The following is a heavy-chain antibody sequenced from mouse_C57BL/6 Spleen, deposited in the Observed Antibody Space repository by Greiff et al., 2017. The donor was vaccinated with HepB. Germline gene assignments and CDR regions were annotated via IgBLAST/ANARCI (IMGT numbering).Heavy chain of an antibody. Sequence: DVQLVESGGDLVKPGGSLKLSCAASGFTFSSYGMSWVRQTPDKRLEWVATISSGGSYTYYPDSVKGRFTISRDNAKNTLYLQMSSLKSEDTAMYYCARPYYYGSSPYYAMDYWGQRTSVTVSS. CDR3: ARPYYYGSSPYYAMDY. CDR1: GFTFSSYG. J-gene: IGHJ4*01. V-gene: IGHV5-6*01. CDR2: ISSGGSYT. D-gene: IGHD1-1*01.